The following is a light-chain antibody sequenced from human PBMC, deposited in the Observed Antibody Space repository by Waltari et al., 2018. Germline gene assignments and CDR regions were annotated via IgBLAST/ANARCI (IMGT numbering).Light chain of an antibody. CDR3: AAWDDSLSGGV. J-gene: IGLJ3*02. Sequence: QSVLTQPPSASGTPGQRVTISCSGSSSNIGSNYVYWYQQLPGTAPKLLINRNNRGPPGVPDRCSGSVSGTSSSLAISGLRSDDEADYYCAAWDDSLSGGVFGGGTRLTVL. V-gene: IGLV1-47*01. CDR1: SSNIGSNY. CDR2: RNN.